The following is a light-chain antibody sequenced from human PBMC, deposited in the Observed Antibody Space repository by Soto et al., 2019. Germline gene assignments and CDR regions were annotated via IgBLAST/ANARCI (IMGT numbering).Light chain of an antibody. Sequence: QSVLTQPASVSGSPGQSITISCTGTSSDVGAYNHVSWYQQYPGEAPKLIIYEVSNRPSGVSNRFSGSKSGNTASLTISGLQAEDEAAYYCSSYRANTAVVFGGGTKLTVL. V-gene: IGLV2-14*01. CDR2: EVS. CDR3: SSYRANTAVV. J-gene: IGLJ2*01. CDR1: SSDVGAYNH.